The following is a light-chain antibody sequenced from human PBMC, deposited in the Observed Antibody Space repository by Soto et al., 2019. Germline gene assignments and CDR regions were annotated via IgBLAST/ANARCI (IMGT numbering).Light chain of an antibody. CDR1: QSVSSRY. Sequence: EVVLTQSPDTLSLSPGESATLSCGASQSVSSRYLAWYQQKPGQAPRLLIYGASNRATGIPDRFSGSGSGTDFTLTISRLEPEDFAVFYCQQYDDSITFGQGTRLEIE. V-gene: IGKV3-20*01. J-gene: IGKJ5*01. CDR3: QQYDDSIT. CDR2: GAS.